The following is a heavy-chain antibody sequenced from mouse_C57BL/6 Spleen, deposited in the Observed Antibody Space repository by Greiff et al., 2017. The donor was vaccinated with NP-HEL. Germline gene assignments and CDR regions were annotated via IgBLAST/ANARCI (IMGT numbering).Heavy chain of an antibody. D-gene: IGHD2-3*01. CDR2: ISDGGSYT. V-gene: IGHV5-4*03. CDR3: ARVYDGYYPYAMDY. Sequence: EVKLVESGGGLVKPGGSLKLSCAASGFTFSSYAMSWVRQTPEKRLEWVATISDGGSYTYYSDNVKGRFTISRDNAKNNLYLQMSHLKSEDTAMYYCARVYDGYYPYAMDYWGQGTSVTVSS. J-gene: IGHJ4*01. CDR1: GFTFSSYA.